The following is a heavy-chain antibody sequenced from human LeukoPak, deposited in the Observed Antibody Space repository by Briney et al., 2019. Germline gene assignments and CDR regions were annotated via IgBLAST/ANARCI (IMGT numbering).Heavy chain of an antibody. J-gene: IGHJ4*02. Sequence: PGRSLRLSCAASGFTFSSYGMHWVRQAPGKGLEWVAVVSYDGGNKDYADSVKGRFTISRDNSKNTLYLQMNSLRAEDTAVYYCARGHGGQDYFDYWGQGTLVTVSS. V-gene: IGHV3-30*03. CDR1: GFTFSSYG. CDR2: VSYDGGNK. CDR3: ARGHGGQDYFDY. D-gene: IGHD4-23*01.